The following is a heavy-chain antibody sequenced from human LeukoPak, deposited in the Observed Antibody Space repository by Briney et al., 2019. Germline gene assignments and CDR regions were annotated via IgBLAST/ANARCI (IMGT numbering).Heavy chain of an antibody. V-gene: IGHV4-34*01. CDR1: GGSFSGYY. CDR3: ARDVLLWFGESKDHYYGMDV. Sequence: SETLSLTCAVYGGSFSGYYWSWIRQPPGKGLEWIGEINHSGSTNYNPSLKSRVTISVDTSKNQFSLKLSSVTAADTAVYYCARDVLLWFGESKDHYYGMDVWGQGTTVTVSS. D-gene: IGHD3-10*01. J-gene: IGHJ6*02. CDR2: INHSGST.